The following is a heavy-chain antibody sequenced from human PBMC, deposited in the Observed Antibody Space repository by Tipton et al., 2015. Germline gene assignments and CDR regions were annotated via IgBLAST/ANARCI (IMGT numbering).Heavy chain of an antibody. V-gene: IGHV3-23*01. CDR3: AKVEPRQQLVIRSVRFDY. J-gene: IGHJ4*02. D-gene: IGHD6-13*01. CDR1: GFTFSNYA. CDR2: INGIGGRT. Sequence: GSLRLSCAASGFTFSNYAMSWVRQAPGKGLEWVSVINGIGGRTYYADSVKGRFTISRDNSKNTLYLQMNSLRAEDTAVYYCAKVEPRQQLVIRSVRFDYWGQGTLVTVSS.